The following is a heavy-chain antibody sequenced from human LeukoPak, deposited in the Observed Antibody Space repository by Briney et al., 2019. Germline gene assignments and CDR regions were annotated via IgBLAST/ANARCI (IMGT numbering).Heavy chain of an antibody. J-gene: IGHJ4*02. Sequence: ASVKVSCKASGYTFTSYDINWVRQATGQGLEWMGWMNPNSGNTGYAQKFQGRVTMTRNTSISTAYMELSSLRSEDTAVYYCAVGGLYYYDSSGYYPFDYWGQGTLVTVSS. D-gene: IGHD3-22*01. CDR3: AVGGLYYYDSSGYYPFDY. CDR1: GYTFTSYD. CDR2: MNPNSGNT. V-gene: IGHV1-8*01.